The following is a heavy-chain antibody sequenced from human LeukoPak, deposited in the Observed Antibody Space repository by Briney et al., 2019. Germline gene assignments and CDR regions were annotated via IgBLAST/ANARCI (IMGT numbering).Heavy chain of an antibody. J-gene: IGHJ4*02. D-gene: IGHD3-10*01. CDR3: ATAQRWFGESRFDY. V-gene: IGHV1-24*01. Sequence: ASVKVSCKVSGYTLTELSMHWVRQAPGKGLEWMGGFDPEDGETIYAQKFQGRVTMTEDTSTDTAYMELSSPRSEDTAVYYCATAQRWFGESRFDYWGQGTLVTVSS. CDR1: GYTLTELS. CDR2: FDPEDGET.